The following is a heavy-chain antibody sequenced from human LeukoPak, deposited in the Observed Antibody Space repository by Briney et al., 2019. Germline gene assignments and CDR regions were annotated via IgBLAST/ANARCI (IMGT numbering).Heavy chain of an antibody. CDR3: SRGPLTLMLRGAQTSGGAFDI. Sequence: PSETLSLTCTVSGGSLSSYYWSWIRQPAGKGLEWIGRIYTSGGTNYNPSLKSRVTISADTSKGQFFLRLSSVTAADTAVYYCSRGPLTLMLRGAQTSGGAFDIWGQGTMVTVSS. J-gene: IGHJ3*02. D-gene: IGHD3-10*01. CDR1: GGSLSSYY. CDR2: IYTSGGT. V-gene: IGHV4-4*07.